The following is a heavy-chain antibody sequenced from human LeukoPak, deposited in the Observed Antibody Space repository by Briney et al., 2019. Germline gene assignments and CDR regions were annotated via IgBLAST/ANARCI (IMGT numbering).Heavy chain of an antibody. V-gene: IGHV4-59*08. Sequence: PSETLSLTCSVSRGTISNSYWTWLRQAPGQGLEGIGYIHDTGSTIYNPSLKSRVTISGDTSKNQFSLKLSSMTVADTAVYFCARLLGVRRGVITGWFDPWGQGTQVTVSS. D-gene: IGHD3-10*01. J-gene: IGHJ5*02. CDR2: IHDTGST. CDR3: ARLLGVRRGVITGWFDP. CDR1: RGTISNSY.